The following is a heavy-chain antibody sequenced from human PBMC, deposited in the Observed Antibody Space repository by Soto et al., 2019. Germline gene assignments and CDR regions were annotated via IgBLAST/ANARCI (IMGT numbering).Heavy chain of an antibody. CDR3: ARDDGLSSTNVKAFDI. J-gene: IGHJ3*02. CDR2: ISTTSTYT. CDR1: GFTFSRYY. V-gene: IGHV3-21*01. Sequence: GSLRLSFAASGFTFSRYYMNWVRQAPGKGLEWVSSISTTSTYTHYADSLKGRFTISRDNAKKLLYLQMDSLRAEDTAVYYCARDDGLSSTNVKAFDIWGQGTKVTVS. D-gene: IGHD2-2*01.